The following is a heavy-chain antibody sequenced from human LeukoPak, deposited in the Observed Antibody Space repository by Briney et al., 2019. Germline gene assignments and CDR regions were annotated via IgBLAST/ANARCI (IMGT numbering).Heavy chain of an antibody. J-gene: IGHJ4*02. V-gene: IGHV3-53*01. D-gene: IGHD4-23*01. Sequence: PGGSLRPSCAASGFTVSSNYMSWVRQAPGKGLEWVSLIYSGGSTFYADSVKGRFTISRDNSKNTLYLQMNSLRAEDTAVYYCARDNRGTSNTDCWGQGTLVSVSS. CDR2: IYSGGST. CDR1: GFTVSSNY. CDR3: ARDNRGTSNTDC.